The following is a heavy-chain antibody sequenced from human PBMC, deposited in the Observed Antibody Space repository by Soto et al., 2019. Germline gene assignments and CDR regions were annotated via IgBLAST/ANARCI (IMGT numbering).Heavy chain of an antibody. CDR3: ASLGMVRGVIFPPFYGMDV. Sequence: GASVKVSCKASGYTFTGYYMHWVRQAPGQGLEWMGWINPNSGGTNYAQKFQGRVTMTRDTSISTAYMELSRLRSDDTAVYYCASLGMVRGVIFPPFYGMDVWGQGTTVTVSS. J-gene: IGHJ6*02. V-gene: IGHV1-2*02. CDR1: GYTFTGYY. CDR2: INPNSGGT. D-gene: IGHD3-10*01.